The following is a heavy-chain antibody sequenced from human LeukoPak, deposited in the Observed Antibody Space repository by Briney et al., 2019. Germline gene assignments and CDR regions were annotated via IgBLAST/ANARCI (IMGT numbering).Heavy chain of an antibody. J-gene: IGHJ4*02. CDR2: VYYGRSP. CDR3: ARSSGTGTFSY. V-gene: IGHV4-39*02. CDR1: GDSISRSTYY. Sequence: SETLSLTCTVSGDSISRSTYYWAWIRQPPGKGLEWIGSVYYGRSPYFNPFLESRATISVDTSKNHFSLKMSSVTAADTAVYYCARSSGTGTFSYWGQGTLVTVSS. D-gene: IGHD6-25*01.